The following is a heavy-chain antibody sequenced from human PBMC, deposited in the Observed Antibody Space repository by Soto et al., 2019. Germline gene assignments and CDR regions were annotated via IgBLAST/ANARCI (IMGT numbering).Heavy chain of an antibody. D-gene: IGHD6-13*01. CDR2: ISSSSSTI. Sequence: EVQLVESGGGLVQPGGSLRLSCAASGFTFSSYSMNWVRQAPGKGLEGGSYISSSSSTIYYADSVKGRFTISRDNAKNSLYLQMNSLRDEDTAVYYCARGGLLAAAVHWYFDLWGRGTLVTVSS. V-gene: IGHV3-48*02. CDR3: ARGGLLAAAVHWYFDL. CDR1: GFTFSSYS. J-gene: IGHJ2*01.